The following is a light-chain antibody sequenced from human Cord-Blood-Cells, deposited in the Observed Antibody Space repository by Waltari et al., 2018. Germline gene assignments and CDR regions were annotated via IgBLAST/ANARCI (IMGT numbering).Light chain of an antibody. CDR1: SSDGGGYNY. J-gene: IGLJ2*01. V-gene: IGLV2-14*01. Sequence: QSALTQPASLTGSPGPSITIFFTGTSSDGGGYNYVSWYQQHPGKAPKLMIYDVSNRPSGFSIRFSGSKSGNTASLTISGLQAEDEADYYCISYTSSSTLVFGGGTKRPVL. CDR2: DVS. CDR3: ISYTSSSTLV.